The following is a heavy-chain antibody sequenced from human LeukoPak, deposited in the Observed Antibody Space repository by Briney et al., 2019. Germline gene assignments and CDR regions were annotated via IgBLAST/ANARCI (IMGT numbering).Heavy chain of an antibody. D-gene: IGHD6-13*01. Sequence: SETLSLTCTVSGGSISSSSYYWGWIRQPPGKGLEWIGSIYYRGSTYYNPSLKSRVTISVDTSKNQFSLKLSSVTAADTAVYYCARGAKGAAADPFDYWGQGTLVTVSS. J-gene: IGHJ4*02. V-gene: IGHV4-39*07. CDR2: IYYRGST. CDR1: GGSISSSSYY. CDR3: ARGAKGAAADPFDY.